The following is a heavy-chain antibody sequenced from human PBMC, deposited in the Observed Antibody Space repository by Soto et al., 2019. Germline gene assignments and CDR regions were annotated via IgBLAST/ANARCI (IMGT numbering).Heavy chain of an antibody. D-gene: IGHD2-15*01. J-gene: IGHJ1*01. CDR2: ISGSGGST. CDR1: GFTFSSYA. Sequence: GESLKISCAASGFTFSSYAMSWVRQAPGKGLEWVSAISGSGGSTYYADSVKGRFTISRDNSKNTLYLQMNSLRAEDTAVYYCAKGGEPIAATHSPAEYFQHWGQGTLVTVSS. CDR3: AKGGEPIAATHSPAEYFQH. V-gene: IGHV3-23*01.